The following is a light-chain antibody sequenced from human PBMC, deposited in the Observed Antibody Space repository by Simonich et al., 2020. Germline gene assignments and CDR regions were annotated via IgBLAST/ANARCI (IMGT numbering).Light chain of an antibody. V-gene: IGKV1-39*01. J-gene: IGKJ4*01. Sequence: DIQMTQSPSSLSASGGDRVTITCRASQSISSYLNWYQQKPGKAPKLLIYAASSLQSGVPSRFSGSGSGTDFTLTISSLQPEDFATYSCQQSYSTPLTFGGGTKVEIK. CDR3: QQSYSTPLT. CDR2: AAS. CDR1: QSISSY.